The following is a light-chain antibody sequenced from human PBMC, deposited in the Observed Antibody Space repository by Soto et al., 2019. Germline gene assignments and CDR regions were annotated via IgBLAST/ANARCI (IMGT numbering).Light chain of an antibody. CDR3: QTWTTGILL. Sequence: QPVLTQSPSASASLGASITLTCTLSSGHSNYALAWHQQQPEKGPRYLMRVNTDGSHTRGDGIPDRFSGSSSGAERYLTISSLQSEDEADYYCQTWTTGILLFGGGTKLTVL. CDR2: VNTDGSH. CDR1: SGHSNYA. J-gene: IGLJ3*02. V-gene: IGLV4-69*01.